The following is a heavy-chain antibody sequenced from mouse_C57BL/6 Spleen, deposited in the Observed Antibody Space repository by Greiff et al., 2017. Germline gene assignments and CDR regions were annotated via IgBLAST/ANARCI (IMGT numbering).Heavy chain of an antibody. J-gene: IGHJ3*01. D-gene: IGHD1-1*01. V-gene: IGHV3-6*01. Sequence: DVQLQESGPGLVKPSQSLSLTCSVTGYSITSGYYWNWIRQFPGNKREWMGYISYDGSNNYNPSLKNRISINRDTSKNQFFLKLNSVTTEDTATYYCARSGYGSTFAYWGQGTLVTVSA. CDR3: ARSGYGSTFAY. CDR2: ISYDGSN. CDR1: GYSITSGYY.